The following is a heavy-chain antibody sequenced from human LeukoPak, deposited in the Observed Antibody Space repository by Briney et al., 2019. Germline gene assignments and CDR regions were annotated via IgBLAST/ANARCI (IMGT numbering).Heavy chain of an antibody. Sequence: PGGSLRLSCAASGFTFDDYGMSWVRQGPGKGLEWVSGINWNGGRTGYADSVKGRFTISRDNSKNTLYLQMNSLRAEDTAVYYCAKESSGSYSDFDYWGQGTLVTVSS. CDR2: INWNGGRT. J-gene: IGHJ4*02. CDR3: AKESSGSYSDFDY. V-gene: IGHV3-20*04. CDR1: GFTFDDYG. D-gene: IGHD1-26*01.